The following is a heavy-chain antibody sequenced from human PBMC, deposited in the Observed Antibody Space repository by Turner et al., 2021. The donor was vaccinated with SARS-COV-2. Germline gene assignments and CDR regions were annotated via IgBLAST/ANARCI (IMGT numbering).Heavy chain of an antibody. J-gene: IGHJ3*02. V-gene: IGHV3-21*01. Sequence: EVHLVESGGGLVKPGGSLRLSCAASGFTFSSYSMNWFRQAPGKGLEWVSSISSSSSYIYYADSVKGRFTISRDNAKNSLYLQVNSLRAEDTAVYYCARARWHYYDSSGYYPDAFDIWGQGTMVTVSS. D-gene: IGHD3-22*01. CDR1: GFTFSSYS. CDR2: ISSSSSYI. CDR3: ARARWHYYDSSGYYPDAFDI.